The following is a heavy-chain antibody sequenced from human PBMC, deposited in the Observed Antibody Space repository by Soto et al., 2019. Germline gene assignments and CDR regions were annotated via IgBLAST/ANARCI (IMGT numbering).Heavy chain of an antibody. CDR1: GYSFTSYW. Sequence: GESLKISCKGSGYSFTSYWISWVRQMPGKGLEWMGRIDPSDSYTNYSPSFQGHVTISADKSISTAYLQWSSLKASDTAMYYCARSGQPPYYDILTGYYGRHPDYWGQGTLVTVSS. D-gene: IGHD3-9*01. CDR3: ARSGQPPYYDILTGYYGRHPDY. J-gene: IGHJ4*02. CDR2: IDPSDSYT. V-gene: IGHV5-10-1*01.